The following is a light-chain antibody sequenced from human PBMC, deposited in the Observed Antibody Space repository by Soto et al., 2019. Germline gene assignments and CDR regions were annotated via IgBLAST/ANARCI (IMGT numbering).Light chain of an antibody. Sequence: DIQMTQSPSSLSASVGDRVTITCRASQSIRIYLNWYQQKPGTAPKLLIYSATNLESGVPSRFSGSGSGTDFTLTISGLAPEDFATYYCLQSYSTPRAFGQGTRVEIK. CDR2: SAT. J-gene: IGKJ1*01. V-gene: IGKV1-39*01. CDR1: QSIRIY. CDR3: LQSYSTPRA.